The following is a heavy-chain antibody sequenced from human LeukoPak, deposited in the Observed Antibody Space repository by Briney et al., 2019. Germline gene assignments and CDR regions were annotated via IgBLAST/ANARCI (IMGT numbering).Heavy chain of an antibody. Sequence: SETLSLTGTVSGGSISSYYWSWIRQPPGKGLEWIGYIYYSGSTNYNPSLKSRVTISVDTSKNQFSLKLSSVTAADTAVYYCARSVIAARHFDYWGQGTLVTASS. D-gene: IGHD6-6*01. CDR2: IYYSGST. J-gene: IGHJ4*02. V-gene: IGHV4-59*01. CDR3: ARSVIAARHFDY. CDR1: GGSISSYY.